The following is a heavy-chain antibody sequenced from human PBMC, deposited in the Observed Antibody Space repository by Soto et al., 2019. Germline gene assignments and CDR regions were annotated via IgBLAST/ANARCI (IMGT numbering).Heavy chain of an antibody. J-gene: IGHJ4*02. CDR3: AKPAYPTRGYYYDSSGYLYDY. V-gene: IGHV3-23*01. CDR2: ISGSGGST. CDR1: GFTFSSYA. Sequence: EVQLLESGGGLVQPGGSLRLSCAASGFTFSSYAMSWVRQAPGKGLEWVSAISGSGGSTYYADSVKGRFTISRDNSKNTLYLQMNSLRAEDTAVYYCAKPAYPTRGYYYDSSGYLYDYWGQGTLVTVSS. D-gene: IGHD3-22*01.